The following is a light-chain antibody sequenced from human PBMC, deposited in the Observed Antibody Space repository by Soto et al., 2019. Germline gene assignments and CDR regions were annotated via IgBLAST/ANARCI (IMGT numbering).Light chain of an antibody. J-gene: IGKJ3*01. V-gene: IGKV1-27*01. CDR3: QKYDSAPCT. CDR2: GSS. CDR1: QAISHY. Sequence: DVQMTQSPSPLSASVGDRVTIACRASQAISHYLAWYQQKPGKVPELLIYGSSTLQSGVPSRFSGSGSGTDFTLTISSLQPEDVATYYCQKYDSAPCTFGPGTKVDS.